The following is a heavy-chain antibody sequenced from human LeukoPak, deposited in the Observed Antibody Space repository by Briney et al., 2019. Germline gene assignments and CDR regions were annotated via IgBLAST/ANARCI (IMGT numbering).Heavy chain of an antibody. CDR3: ARGRILTGYYCLVY. J-gene: IGHJ4*02. CDR1: GYTFTSYD. CDR2: MNPNSGNT. V-gene: IGHV1-8*01. D-gene: IGHD3-9*01. Sequence: ASVKVSCKASGYTFTSYDINWVRQATGQGLEWMGWMNPNSGNTGYAQKFQGRVTMTRNTSISTAYMELSSLRSEDTAGYYCARGRILTGYYCLVYWGQGTLVTVSS.